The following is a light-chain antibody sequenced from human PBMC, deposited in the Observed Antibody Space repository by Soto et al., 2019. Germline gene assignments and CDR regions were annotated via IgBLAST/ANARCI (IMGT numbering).Light chain of an antibody. CDR1: QTVSGD. CDR3: QQYNNWSIT. Sequence: EIVLTQSPATLSVSPGETATLSCRASQTVSGDLAWYHHKPGPAPSLLICDASTRALDTPARVAGSRAGTEFTLPISSMQSEEFAVDFCQQYNNWSITFGQGTRLEIK. V-gene: IGKV3D-15*01. CDR2: DAS. J-gene: IGKJ5*01.